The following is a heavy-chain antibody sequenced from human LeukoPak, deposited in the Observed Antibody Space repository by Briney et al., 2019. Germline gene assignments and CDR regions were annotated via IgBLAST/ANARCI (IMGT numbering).Heavy chain of an antibody. D-gene: IGHD3-22*01. Sequence: PSETLSLTCAVYGGSFSGYYWSWIRQPPGKGLEWIGEINHSGSTNYNPSLKSRVTISVDTSKNQFSLKLSSVTAADTAVYYCARHPAYYYDSSGYCFGAFDIWGQGTMVTVSS. CDR1: GGSFSGYY. CDR2: INHSGST. CDR3: ARHPAYYYDSSGYCFGAFDI. V-gene: IGHV4-34*01. J-gene: IGHJ3*02.